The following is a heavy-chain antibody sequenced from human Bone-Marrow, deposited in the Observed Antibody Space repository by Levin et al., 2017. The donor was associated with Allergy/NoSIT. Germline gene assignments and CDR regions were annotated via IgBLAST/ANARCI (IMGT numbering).Heavy chain of an antibody. CDR2: ISSSGSTI. V-gene: IGHV3-11*01. CDR3: ARVQENRANWGYLDY. J-gene: IGHJ4*02. CDR1: GFTFSDYY. Sequence: AGGSLRLSCAASGFTFSDYYMSWIRQAPGKGLEWVSYISSSGSTIYYADSVKGRFTISRDNAKNSLYLQMNSLRAEDTAVYYCARVQENRANWGYLDYWGQGTLVTVSS. D-gene: IGHD7-27*01.